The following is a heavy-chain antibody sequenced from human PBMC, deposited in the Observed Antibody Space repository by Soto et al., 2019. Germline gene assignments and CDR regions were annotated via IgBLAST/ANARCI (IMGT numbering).Heavy chain of an antibody. J-gene: IGHJ6*02. CDR2: ISYDGSNK. Sequence: QVQLVESGGGVVQPGRSLRPSCAASGFTFSSYGMHWVRQAPGKGLEWVAVISYDGSNKYYADSVKGRFTISRDNSKNTLYLQMNSLIAEDTAVYYYAKLVPAAIIHYYYGMDVWGQGTTVTVSS. CDR1: GFTFSSYG. CDR3: AKLVPAAIIHYYYGMDV. D-gene: IGHD2-2*01. V-gene: IGHV3-30*18.